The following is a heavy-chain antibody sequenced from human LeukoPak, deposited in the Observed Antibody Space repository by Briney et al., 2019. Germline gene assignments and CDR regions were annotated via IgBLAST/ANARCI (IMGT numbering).Heavy chain of an antibody. CDR1: GYTFTGYY. CDR2: INPSDGGT. Sequence: ASVKVSCKASGYTFTGYYMHWVRQAPGQGLEWMGMINPSDGGTNYAQNFQGRVTMTRDTSTSTVYMELSSLRSGDTTVYYCAREIPGGNFDYWGQGTLVTVSS. CDR3: AREIPGGNFDY. V-gene: IGHV1-46*01. D-gene: IGHD2-21*01. J-gene: IGHJ4*02.